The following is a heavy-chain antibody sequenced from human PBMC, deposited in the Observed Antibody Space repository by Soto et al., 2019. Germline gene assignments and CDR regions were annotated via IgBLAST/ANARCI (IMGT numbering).Heavy chain of an antibody. D-gene: IGHD2-15*01. CDR2: VSYNSGRI. Sequence: ESGGGLVQPGRSLRLSCAASGFTFHDYAMHWVRQAPGKGLEWVSGVSYNSGRIGYADSVKGRFTISRDNAKNSLYLQMNSLRAEDTALYYCAKAHSPTPQSYYYYYMDVWGKGTTVTVSS. J-gene: IGHJ6*03. V-gene: IGHV3-9*01. CDR1: GFTFHDYA. CDR3: AKAHSPTPQSYYYYYMDV.